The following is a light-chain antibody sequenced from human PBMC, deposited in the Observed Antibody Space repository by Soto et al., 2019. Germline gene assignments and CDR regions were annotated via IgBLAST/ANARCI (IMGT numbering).Light chain of an antibody. CDR2: DVG. Sequence: QSVLTQPASVSGSPGQSITISCTVTSSDVGGYNYVSWYQQHPGKAHKLMMYDVGSLPSGVSHRFSGSKSGNTASLTISGLQGEDAANYYCSSYSSSNTEIFETGTKV. CDR1: SSDVGGYNY. CDR3: SSYSSSNTEI. J-gene: IGLJ1*01. V-gene: IGLV2-14*01.